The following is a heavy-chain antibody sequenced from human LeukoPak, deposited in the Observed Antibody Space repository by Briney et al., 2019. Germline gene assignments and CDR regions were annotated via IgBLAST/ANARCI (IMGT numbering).Heavy chain of an antibody. CDR3: AKLRGYSYGGDY. Sequence: TGGPLSLSCAASGFIFSSFGKSWVRQAPGEGLEGVSAISSTGGTAYYADSVKGRFTISRDNSKNTLYLQMNSLRAEDTAVYCCAKLRGYSYGGDYWGQGTLVTVSS. CDR1: GFIFSSFG. D-gene: IGHD5-18*01. V-gene: IGHV3-23*01. CDR2: ISSTGGTA. J-gene: IGHJ4*02.